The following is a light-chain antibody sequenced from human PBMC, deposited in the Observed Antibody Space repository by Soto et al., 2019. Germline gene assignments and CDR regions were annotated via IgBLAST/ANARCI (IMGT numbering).Light chain of an antibody. J-gene: IGLJ3*02. CDR1: SSNIGKNY. V-gene: IGLV1-51*02. Sequence: QSVLTQSRSVSAAPGQKVTISCSGGSSNIGKNYVSWYQHLPGTAPKLLIYEDHKRPSGIPDRFSGSKSATSATLDITGLQTGDEADYYCGTWDSSLNAVVFGGGTKLTVL. CDR3: GTWDSSLNAVV. CDR2: EDH.